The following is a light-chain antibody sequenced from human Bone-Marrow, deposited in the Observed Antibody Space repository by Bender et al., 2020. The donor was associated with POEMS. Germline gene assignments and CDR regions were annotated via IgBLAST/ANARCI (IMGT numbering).Light chain of an antibody. CDR3: SSYAGSNTWV. Sequence: QSALTQPASVSGSPGQSITISCTGTSSDVGGYDYVSWYQQHPGNAPKLVIYEVSKRPSGVPDRFSGSKSGNTASLTVSGLQADDEADYYCSSYAGSNTWVFGGWTKLTVL. CDR1: SSDVGGYDY. J-gene: IGLJ3*02. CDR2: EVS. V-gene: IGLV2-8*01.